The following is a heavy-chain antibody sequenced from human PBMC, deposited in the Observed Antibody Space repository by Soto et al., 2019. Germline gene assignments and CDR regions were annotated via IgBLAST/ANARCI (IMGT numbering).Heavy chain of an antibody. Sequence: PGESLKISCKGSAYSFTSYWIGWVRQMPGKGLEWMGMIYPGDSDTRYSPAFQGQVTISADKSISTAYLQWSSLKASDTAIFYYARRHNYDDSAHIDYWGQGTLVTVSS. CDR1: AYSFTSYW. V-gene: IGHV5-51*01. J-gene: IGHJ4*02. CDR3: ARRHNYDDSAHIDY. CDR2: IYPGDSDT. D-gene: IGHD3-22*01.